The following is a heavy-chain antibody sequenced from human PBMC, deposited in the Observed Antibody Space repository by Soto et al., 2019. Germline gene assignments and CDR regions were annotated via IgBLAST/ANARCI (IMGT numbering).Heavy chain of an antibody. J-gene: IGHJ4*02. CDR3: ARESEDLTSNFDY. CDR1: GFTFTRYS. CDR2: ISSTTNYI. Sequence: LRLSCAASGFTFTRYSMNWVRRAPGKGLEWVSSISSTTNYIYYGDSMKGRFTISRDNAKNSLYLEMNSLRAEDTAVYYCARESEDLTSNFDYWGQGTLGTVSS. V-gene: IGHV3-21*06.